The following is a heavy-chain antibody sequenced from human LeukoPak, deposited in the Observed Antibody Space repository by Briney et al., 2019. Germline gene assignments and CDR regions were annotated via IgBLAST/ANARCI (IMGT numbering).Heavy chain of an antibody. CDR3: ARVDCSSTSCSRLDY. CDR2: INHSGST. J-gene: IGHJ4*02. Sequence: SETLSLTCAVHGGSFNGYYWSWIRQPPGKGLEWIGEINHSGSTNYNSSLKSRVTISVDTSKNQFSLKVSSVTAADTAVYYCARVDCSSTSCSRLDYWGQGTQVTVSS. CDR1: GGSFNGYY. D-gene: IGHD2-2*01. V-gene: IGHV4-34*01.